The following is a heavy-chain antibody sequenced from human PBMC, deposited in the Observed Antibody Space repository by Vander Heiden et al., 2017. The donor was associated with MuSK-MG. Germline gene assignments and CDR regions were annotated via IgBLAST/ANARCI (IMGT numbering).Heavy chain of an antibody. CDR2: INHSGST. Sequence: QVQLQQWGAGLWKPSESLSITCAVYGGSCSGYSWNWIRQPPGKGLEWIGEINHSGSTNYNPSLKSRVTISVDTSNNQFSLKLSSVTAADTAVYYCARGGGYDILTGYYSAEYF. V-gene: IGHV4-34*01. J-gene: IGHJ1*01. CDR1: GGSCSGYS. CDR3: ARGGGYDILTGYYSAEYF. D-gene: IGHD3-9*01.